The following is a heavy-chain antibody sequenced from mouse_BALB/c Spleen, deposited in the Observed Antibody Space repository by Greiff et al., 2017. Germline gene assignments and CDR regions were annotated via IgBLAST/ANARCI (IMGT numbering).Heavy chain of an antibody. CDR3: TRDPDDGYYAMDY. CDR1: GFTFSSYT. V-gene: IGHV5-6-4*01. CDR2: ISSGGSYT. D-gene: IGHD2-3*01. J-gene: IGHJ4*01. Sequence: EVQLVESGGGLVKPGGSLKLSCAASGFTFSSYTMSWVRQTPEKRLEWVATISSGGSYTYYPDSVKGRFTISRDNAKNTLYLQMSSLKSEDTAMYYCTRDPDDGYYAMDYWGQGTSVTVSS.